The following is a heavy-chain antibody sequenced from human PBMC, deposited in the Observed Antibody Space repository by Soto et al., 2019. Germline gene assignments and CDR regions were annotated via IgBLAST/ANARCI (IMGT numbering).Heavy chain of an antibody. J-gene: IGHJ4*02. CDR2: IYYSGRT. D-gene: IGHD6-6*01. CDR3: ASTKDYSSSLDY. V-gene: IGHV4-31*03. CDR1: GGSSSSGGYY. Sequence: KTSETLSLTCTVSGGSSSSGGYYWTWIRQHPGKGLEWIGCIYYSGRTYYNPSLKSRLTISVDTSKRQFSLKLSSVTAADTAIYYCASTKDYSSSLDYWGQGTLVTVSS.